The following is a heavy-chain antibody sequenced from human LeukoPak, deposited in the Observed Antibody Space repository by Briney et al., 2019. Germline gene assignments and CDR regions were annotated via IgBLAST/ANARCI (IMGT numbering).Heavy chain of an antibody. V-gene: IGHV3-15*01. CDR2: IKSITDGGTT. CDR3: TPEGWGTGWYYFDY. CDR1: GFTFTNAW. D-gene: IGHD6-19*01. Sequence: GGSLRLSCAASGFTFTNAWMSWVRQAPGKGLEWIGRIKSITDGGTTDYAAPVKGRFTISRDDSKNTLYLQMNSLKTEDTAVHHCTPEGWGTGWYYFDYWGQGTLVTVSS. J-gene: IGHJ4*02.